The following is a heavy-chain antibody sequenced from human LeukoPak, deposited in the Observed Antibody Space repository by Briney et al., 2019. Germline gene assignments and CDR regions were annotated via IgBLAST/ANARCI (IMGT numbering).Heavy chain of an antibody. V-gene: IGHV3-23*01. J-gene: IGHJ4*02. Sequence: PGGSLRLSYAASGFTFSRNGMTWVRQAPGKGLEWVSAISGSGGNTYYADSVKGRFTISRDNSKNTLYLQMNSLRAEDTAVYYCAREVEGGDLYWGQGTLVTVSS. CDR2: ISGSGGNT. CDR3: AREVEGGDLY. CDR1: GFTFSRNG. D-gene: IGHD2-21*02.